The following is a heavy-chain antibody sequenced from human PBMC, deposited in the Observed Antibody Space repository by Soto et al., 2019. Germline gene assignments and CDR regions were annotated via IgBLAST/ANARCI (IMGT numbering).Heavy chain of an antibody. D-gene: IGHD6-6*01. CDR1: GGSIGRSSYY. V-gene: IGHV4-39*01. J-gene: IGHJ5*02. Sequence: SETLSLTCTVSGGSIGRSSYYWGGIRQPPGKGLEWIGSIYYSGSTYYNPSLKSRVTISVDTSKNQFSLKLSSVTAADTAVYYCAMARVGARPSRTTWFDAWGQETLVTXSS. CDR2: IYYSGST. CDR3: AMARVGARPSRTTWFDA.